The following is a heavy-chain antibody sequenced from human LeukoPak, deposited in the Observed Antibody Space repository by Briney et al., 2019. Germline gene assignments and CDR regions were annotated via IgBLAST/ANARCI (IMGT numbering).Heavy chain of an antibody. D-gene: IGHD5-24*01. CDR2: ISGRGGA. V-gene: IGHV3-23*01. CDR3: AKTGTEDGYSIHFDH. Sequence: PGGSLRLSCAASGITFTSSVMSWVRQAPGKGLEWISTISGRGGAYYADSVKGRFTISRDNSKNTVYLQMNSLRGEDTAVYYCAKTGTEDGYSIHFDHWGQGTLVTVSS. J-gene: IGHJ4*02. CDR1: GITFTSSV.